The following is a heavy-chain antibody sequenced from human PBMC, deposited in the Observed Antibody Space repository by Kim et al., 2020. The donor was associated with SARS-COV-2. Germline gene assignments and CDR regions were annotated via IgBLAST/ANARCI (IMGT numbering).Heavy chain of an antibody. Sequence: ASVKVSCKASGYTFTSYGISWVRQAPGQGLEWMGWISAYNGNTNYAQKLQGRVTMTTDTSTSTAYMELRSLRSDDTAVYYCARDVGVAVAGTAWSSDYWGQGTLVTVSS. V-gene: IGHV1-18*04. CDR1: GYTFTSYG. J-gene: IGHJ4*02. D-gene: IGHD6-19*01. CDR2: ISAYNGNT. CDR3: ARDVGVAVAGTAWSSDY.